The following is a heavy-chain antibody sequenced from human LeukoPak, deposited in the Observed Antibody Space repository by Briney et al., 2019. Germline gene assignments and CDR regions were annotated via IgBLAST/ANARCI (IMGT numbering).Heavy chain of an antibody. Sequence: GGSLRLSCAASGFTFSSYGMHWVRQAPGKGLEWVAVIWYDGSNKYYADSVKGRFTISRDNSKNTLYLQMNSLRAEDTAVYYCAREGKFHYDFWSGYQNSLDYWGQGTLVTVSS. V-gene: IGHV3-33*01. D-gene: IGHD3-3*01. CDR1: GFTFSSYG. CDR3: AREGKFHYDFWSGYQNSLDY. CDR2: IWYDGSNK. J-gene: IGHJ4*02.